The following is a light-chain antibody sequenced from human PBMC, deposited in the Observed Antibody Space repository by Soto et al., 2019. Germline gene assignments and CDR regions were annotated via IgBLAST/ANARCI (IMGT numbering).Light chain of an antibody. V-gene: IGLV2-14*02. CDR1: SSDVGNYNL. J-gene: IGLJ1*01. Sequence: QSVLTQPASVSGSPGQSITISCTGTSSDVGNYNLVSWYQQHPGKAPKLMIYEGSKRPSGVSNRFSGSKAGDTASLTISGLQLEDEADYYCTSYRRGPLYVFGTGTKVTVL. CDR2: EGS. CDR3: TSYRRGPLYV.